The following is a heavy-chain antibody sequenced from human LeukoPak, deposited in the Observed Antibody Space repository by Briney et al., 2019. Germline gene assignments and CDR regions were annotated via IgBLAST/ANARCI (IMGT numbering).Heavy chain of an antibody. CDR1: GFTFSSYA. CDR2: ISYDGSNK. CDR3: ARGSWGYCSSTSCGAFDI. Sequence: PGGSLRLSCAASGFTFSSYAMHWVRQAPGKGLEWVAVISYDGSNKYYADSVKGRFTISRNNSKNTLYLQMNSLRAEDTAVYYCARGSWGYCSSTSCGAFDIWGQGTMVTVSS. V-gene: IGHV3-30-3*01. D-gene: IGHD2-2*01. J-gene: IGHJ3*02.